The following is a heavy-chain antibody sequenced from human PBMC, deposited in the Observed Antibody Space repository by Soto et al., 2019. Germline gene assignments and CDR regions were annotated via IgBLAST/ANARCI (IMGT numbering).Heavy chain of an antibody. CDR1: GGSISSGHW. CDR2: ISHSGTT. Sequence: QVQLQESGPGLVRPSGTLSLTCAVSGGSISSGHWWSWVRQPPGKGLEWIGEISHSGTTNYNPSLKSRVTMLVVPSNTLFSLSLDSEAAADTAVYCCARDQGRHPGEWGQGTLVSVTS. V-gene: IGHV4-4*01. J-gene: IGHJ4*02. CDR3: ARDQGRHPGE.